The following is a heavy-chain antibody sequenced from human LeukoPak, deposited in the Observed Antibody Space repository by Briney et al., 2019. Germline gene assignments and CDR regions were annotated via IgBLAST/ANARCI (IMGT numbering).Heavy chain of an antibody. V-gene: IGHV3-48*01. D-gene: IGHD5-12*01. CDR3: ARVATERGTDDAFDI. Sequence: GGSLRLSCAASGFTFSSYSMNWVRQAPGKGLEWVSYISSSSSTIYYADSVKGRFTISRDNAKNSLYLQMNSLRAEDTAVYYCARVATERGTDDAFDIWGQGTMVTVSS. CDR1: GFTFSSYS. CDR2: ISSSSSTI. J-gene: IGHJ3*02.